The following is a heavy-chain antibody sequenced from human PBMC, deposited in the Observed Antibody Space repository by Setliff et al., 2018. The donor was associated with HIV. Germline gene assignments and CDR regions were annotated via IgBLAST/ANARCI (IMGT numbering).Heavy chain of an antibody. Sequence: PSETLSLTCTVSGSSISSSSYYWGSIRQPPGKGLEWIGTIYYSGSTYYNTSLKSRVTISVDTSKNQFSLKLSSVTAADTAVYYCARDPWVRGVIMAPDYWGQGTLVTVSS. CDR3: ARDPWVRGVIMAPDY. CDR1: GSSISSSSYY. J-gene: IGHJ4*02. CDR2: IYYSGST. D-gene: IGHD3-10*01. V-gene: IGHV4-39*07.